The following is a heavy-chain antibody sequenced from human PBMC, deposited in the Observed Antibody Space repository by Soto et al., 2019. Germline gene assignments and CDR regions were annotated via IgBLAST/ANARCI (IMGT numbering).Heavy chain of an antibody. V-gene: IGHV3-30-3*01. D-gene: IGHD3-10*01. Sequence: QVQLVESGGGVVQPGRSLRLSCAASGFNFPAFAMHWVRQPPGRGLDWVSGIAYDGSNLSHAGSVKGRFTISRDNSKNTLSLQMNSLRPADTAIFYCVRDTPGGFAYWGQGTLVTVSS. CDR2: IAYDGSNL. CDR1: GFNFPAFA. CDR3: VRDTPGGFAY. J-gene: IGHJ4*02.